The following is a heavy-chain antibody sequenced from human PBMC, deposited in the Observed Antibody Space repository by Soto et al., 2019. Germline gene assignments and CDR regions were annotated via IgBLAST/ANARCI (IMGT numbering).Heavy chain of an antibody. D-gene: IGHD6-19*01. CDR1: GFTFSSYG. J-gene: IGHJ4*02. CDR2: ISYDGSNK. CDR3: AKDRPVAGTFFGDY. Sequence: GGSLRLSCAASGFTFSSYGMHWVRQAPGKGLEWVAVISYDGSNKYYADSVKGRFTISRDNSKNTLYLQMNSLRAEDTAVYYCAKDRPVAGTFFGDYWGQGTLVTVSS. V-gene: IGHV3-30*18.